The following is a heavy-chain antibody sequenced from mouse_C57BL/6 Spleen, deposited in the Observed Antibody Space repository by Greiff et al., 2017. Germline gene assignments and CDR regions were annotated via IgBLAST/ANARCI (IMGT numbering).Heavy chain of an antibody. CDR2: ISSGSSTI. CDR3: ARDGYGSSYDAMDY. D-gene: IGHD1-1*01. V-gene: IGHV5-17*01. J-gene: IGHJ4*01. Sequence: EVKLMESGGGLVKPGGSLKLSCAASGFTFSDYGMHWVRQAPEKGLEWVAYISSGSSTIYYADTVKGRFTISRDNAKNTLFLQMTSLRSEDTAMYYCARDGYGSSYDAMDYWGQGTSVTVSS. CDR1: GFTFSDYG.